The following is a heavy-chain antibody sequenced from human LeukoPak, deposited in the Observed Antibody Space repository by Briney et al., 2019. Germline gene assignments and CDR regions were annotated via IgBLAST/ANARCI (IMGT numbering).Heavy chain of an antibody. CDR1: GGAVSSSSYY. Sequence: KPSETLSLTCAVSGGAVSSSSYYWVWIRQRPGKGLEWNGSIFYSGSTYYNPSLKSRVTISVDTSKNQFSLRLSSVTAADTAVYYCGRRQTMYYGMDVWGQGTTVTVSS. CDR3: GRRQTMYYGMDV. V-gene: IGHV4-39*01. D-gene: IGHD4/OR15-4a*01. CDR2: IFYSGST. J-gene: IGHJ6*02.